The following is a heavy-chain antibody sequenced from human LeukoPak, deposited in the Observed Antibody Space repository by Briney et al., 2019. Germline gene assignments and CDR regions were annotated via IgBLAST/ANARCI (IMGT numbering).Heavy chain of an antibody. J-gene: IGHJ4*02. CDR2: IYSGVTT. D-gene: IGHD3-22*01. V-gene: IGHV3-53*01. Sequence: PGESLRLSCAPSGFTVSSNYMRWVRQAPRKGLEWVSVIYSGVTTYYAESVKGRFTISRDNSKNTLFLQMNSLRAEDTAVYYCAGGIGGFYDSSGYYNYWGQGTLVTVSS. CDR1: GFTVSSNY. CDR3: AGGIGGFYDSSGYYNY.